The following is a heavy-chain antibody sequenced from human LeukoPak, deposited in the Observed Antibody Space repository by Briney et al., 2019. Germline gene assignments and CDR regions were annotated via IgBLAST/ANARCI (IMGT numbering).Heavy chain of an antibody. V-gene: IGHV2-5*01. CDR3: ASSRYDILTGHYNFDY. J-gene: IGHJ4*02. CDR1: GFSLSTRGVG. CDR2: IYWNNDN. D-gene: IGHD3-9*01. Sequence: SGPTLVKPTQALTLTCTFSGFSLSTRGVGVGWIRQPPGKAPEWLALIYWNNDNRYSPSLKSRLTITKDTSKNQVVLTMPNMDPVDTATYYCASSRYDILTGHYNFDYWGQGTLVTVSS.